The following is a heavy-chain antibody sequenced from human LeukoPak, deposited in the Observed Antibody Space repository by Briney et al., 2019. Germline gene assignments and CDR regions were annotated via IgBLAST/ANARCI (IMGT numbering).Heavy chain of an antibody. D-gene: IGHD1-26*01. Sequence: SETLSLTCTVSGGPISSSTYYWGWIRQPPGKGLEWVGSIYYSGRTYYNPSLKSRVTISVDTSKNQFSLKLSSVTAADTAVYYCARHWGVGATYFDYWGQGTLVTVSS. V-gene: IGHV4-39*01. CDR2: IYYSGRT. CDR3: ARHWGVGATYFDY. CDR1: GGPISSSTYY. J-gene: IGHJ4*02.